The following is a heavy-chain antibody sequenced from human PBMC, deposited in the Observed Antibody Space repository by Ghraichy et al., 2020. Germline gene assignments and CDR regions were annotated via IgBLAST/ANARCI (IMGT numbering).Heavy chain of an antibody. D-gene: IGHD3-10*01. V-gene: IGHV4-34*01. CDR3: ARLPITMVRGVRAYYFDY. CDR1: GGSFSGYY. Sequence: GSLRLSCAVYGGSFSGYYWSWIRQPPGKGLEWIGEINHSGSTNYNPSLKSRVTISVDTSKNQFSLKLSSVTAADTAVYYCARLPITMVRGVRAYYFDYWGQGTLVTVSS. CDR2: INHSGST. J-gene: IGHJ4*02.